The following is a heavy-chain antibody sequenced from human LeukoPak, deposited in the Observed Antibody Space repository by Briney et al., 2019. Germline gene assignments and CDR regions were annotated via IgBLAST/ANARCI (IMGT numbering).Heavy chain of an antibody. Sequence: GGSLRLSCAASEFTFSNYWMSWVRQAPGKGLEWVGFIRSTGYGRTTEDAASVKGRFNISRDDYKSIAYLQMNSLKTEDTAVYYCTREAYSYGSDAFDIWGQGTMVTVSS. V-gene: IGHV3-49*04. D-gene: IGHD5-18*01. CDR2: IRSTGYGRTT. CDR3: TREAYSYGSDAFDI. J-gene: IGHJ3*02. CDR1: EFTFSNYW.